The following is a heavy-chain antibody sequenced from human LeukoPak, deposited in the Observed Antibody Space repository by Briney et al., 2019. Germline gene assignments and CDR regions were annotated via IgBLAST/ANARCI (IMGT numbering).Heavy chain of an antibody. J-gene: IGHJ4*02. CDR3: ARHREYQLLYLDY. V-gene: IGHV3-21*01. CDR2: ISSSSSYI. Sequence: GGSLRLSCAASGFTFSSYSMNWVRQAPGKGLEWVSSISSSSSYIYYADSVRGRFTISRDNAKNSLYLQMNSLRAEDTAVYYRARHREYQLLYLDYWGQGTLVIVSS. D-gene: IGHD2-2*01. CDR1: GFTFSSYS.